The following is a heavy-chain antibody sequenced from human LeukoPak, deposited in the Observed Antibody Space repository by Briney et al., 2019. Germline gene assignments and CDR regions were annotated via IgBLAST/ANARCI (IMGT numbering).Heavy chain of an antibody. CDR1: GGSISSYY. D-gene: IGHD1-1*01. Sequence: SETLSLTCTVSGGSISSYYWSWIRQPPGKGLEWIGYIYYSGSTNYNPSLKSRVTISVDTSKNQFSLKLSSVTAADTAVYYCARVQLELGYCYGMDVWGQGTTVTVSS. CDR3: ARVQLELGYCYGMDV. J-gene: IGHJ6*02. CDR2: IYYSGST. V-gene: IGHV4-59*01.